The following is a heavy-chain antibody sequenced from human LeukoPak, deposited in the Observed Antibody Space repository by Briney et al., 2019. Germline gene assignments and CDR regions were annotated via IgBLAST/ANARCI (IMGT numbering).Heavy chain of an antibody. CDR3: ARDYYDSSGYYPESYGMDV. Sequence: ASVKVSCKASGYTFRGYYMHWVRQAPGQGLEWMGWINPNSGGTNYAQKFQGRVTMTRDTSISTAYMELSRLRSDDTAVYYCARDYYDSSGYYPESYGMDVWGQGTTVTVSS. V-gene: IGHV1-2*02. CDR2: INPNSGGT. J-gene: IGHJ6*02. D-gene: IGHD3-22*01. CDR1: GYTFRGYY.